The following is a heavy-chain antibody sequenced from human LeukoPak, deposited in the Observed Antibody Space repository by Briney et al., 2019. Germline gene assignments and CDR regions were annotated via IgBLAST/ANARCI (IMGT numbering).Heavy chain of an antibody. CDR3: TTSGYSSSWYWL. J-gene: IGHJ4*02. Sequence: PGGSLRLSCAASGFTFSNAWMSWVRQAPGKGLEWVGHIKIKTDGGTTDYAAPVKGRFTIARDDSKNTLYLQMNSLKTEDTAVYYCTTSGYSSSWYWLWGQGTLVTVSS. V-gene: IGHV3-15*01. D-gene: IGHD6-13*01. CDR2: IKIKTDGGTT. CDR1: GFTFSNAW.